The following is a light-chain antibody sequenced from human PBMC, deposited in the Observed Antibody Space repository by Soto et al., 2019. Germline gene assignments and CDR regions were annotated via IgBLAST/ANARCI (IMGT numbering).Light chain of an antibody. Sequence: SYELTQPPSVSVAPGQTARIPCGGDNIGSIAVHWYQQKPGRAPVLVVYDDSDRPSGIPERFSGSNSGNTATLTISRVEVGDEADYYCQVWDGSSDPYVLGTGTKVTVL. CDR1: NIGSIA. J-gene: IGLJ1*01. CDR2: DDS. CDR3: QVWDGSSDPYV. V-gene: IGLV3-21*02.